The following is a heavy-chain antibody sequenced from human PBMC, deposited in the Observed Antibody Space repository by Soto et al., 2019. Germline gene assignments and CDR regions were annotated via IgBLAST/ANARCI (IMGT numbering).Heavy chain of an antibody. D-gene: IGHD2-8*01. CDR1: GYSFSTYW. Sequence: GESLKISCKGSGYSFSTYWIAWVRQMPGKGLEWMGIIYPGDSEIRYSPSFRGQVTISADKSVNTAYLQWSSLKASDTAMYYCGRPQCDAIDYWDQGTLVTVSS. V-gene: IGHV5-51*01. CDR3: GRPQCDAIDY. CDR2: IYPGDSEI. J-gene: IGHJ4*02.